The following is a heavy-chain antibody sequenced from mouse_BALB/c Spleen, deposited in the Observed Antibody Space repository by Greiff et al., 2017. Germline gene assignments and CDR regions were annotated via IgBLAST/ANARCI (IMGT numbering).Heavy chain of an antibody. Sequence: VQLQQSGAELVRPGTSVKVSCKASGYAFTNYLIEWVKQRPGQGLEWIGVINPGSGGTNYNEKFKGKATLTADKSSSTAYMQLSSLTSDDSAVYFCARSYGNSYYYAMDYWGQGTSVTVSS. CDR3: ARSYGNSYYYAMDY. CDR1: GYAFTNYL. V-gene: IGHV1-54*01. CDR2: INPGSGGT. J-gene: IGHJ4*01. D-gene: IGHD2-1*01.